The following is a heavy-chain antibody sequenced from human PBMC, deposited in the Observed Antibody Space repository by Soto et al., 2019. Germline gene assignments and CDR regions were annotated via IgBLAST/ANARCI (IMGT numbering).Heavy chain of an antibody. CDR1: GFTFSSYA. J-gene: IGHJ4*02. D-gene: IGHD6-13*01. CDR3: AREGHSSSWYYFDY. Sequence: LRLSCAASGFTFSSYAMHWVRQAPGKGLEWVAVISYDGSNKYYADSVKGRFTISRDNSKNTLYLQLNSLRAEDTAVYYCAREGHSSSWYYFDYWGQGTLVTVSS. CDR2: ISYDGSNK. V-gene: IGHV3-30-3*01.